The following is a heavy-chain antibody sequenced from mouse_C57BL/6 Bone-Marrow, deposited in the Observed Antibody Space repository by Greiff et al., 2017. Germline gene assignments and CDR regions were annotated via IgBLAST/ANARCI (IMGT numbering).Heavy chain of an antibody. Sequence: QVQLQQSGPELVKPGASVKISCKASGYAFSSSWMNWVKQRPGKGLVWIGRIYPGDGDTNYNGKFKGKATLTADKSSSTAYMQLSRLTSEDSAVYFCARGRAMDYWGQGTSVTVSS. J-gene: IGHJ4*01. CDR1: GYAFSSSW. CDR3: ARGRAMDY. CDR2: IYPGDGDT. V-gene: IGHV1-82*01.